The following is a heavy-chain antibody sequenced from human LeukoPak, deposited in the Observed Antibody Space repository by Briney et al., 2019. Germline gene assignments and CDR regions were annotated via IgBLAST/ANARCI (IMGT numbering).Heavy chain of an antibody. V-gene: IGHV3-33*01. CDR1: GFTFSSYG. D-gene: IGHD3-10*01. CDR2: IWYDGSNK. Sequence: PGRSLRLSCAASGFTFSSYGMHWVRQAPGKGLEWVAVIWYDGSNKYYADSVKGRFTISRDNSKNTLYLQMNSLRAEDTAVYYCARDSPARGNDHWGQGTLVTVSS. J-gene: IGHJ4*02. CDR3: ARDSPARGNDH.